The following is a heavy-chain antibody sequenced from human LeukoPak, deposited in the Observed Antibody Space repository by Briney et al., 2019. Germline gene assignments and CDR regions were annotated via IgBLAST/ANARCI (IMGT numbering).Heavy chain of an antibody. J-gene: IGHJ4*01. D-gene: IGHD3-10*01. V-gene: IGHV3-23*01. CDR2: ISGSGGST. CDR3: AKGLWFGELLGPLPEPPVDY. CDR1: GFTFSSYA. Sequence: GGSLRLSCAASGFTFSSYAMSWVRQAPGKGLEWVSAISGSGGSTYYADSVKGRFTISRDNSKNTLYLQMNSLRAEDTAVYYCAKGLWFGELLGPLPEPPVDYWGHGTPVTVSS.